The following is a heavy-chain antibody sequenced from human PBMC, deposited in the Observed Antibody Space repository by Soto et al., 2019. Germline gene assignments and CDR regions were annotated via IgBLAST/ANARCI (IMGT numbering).Heavy chain of an antibody. Sequence: SETLSLTCTVSGGSISSSSYYWGWIRQPPGKGLEWIGSIYYRGSTYYNPSLKSRVTISVDTSKNQFSRKLSSVTAADTAVYYCARHRLITMVRGVIIADAFDIWGQGTMVTVSS. V-gene: IGHV4-39*01. CDR2: IYYRGST. CDR3: ARHRLITMVRGVIIADAFDI. D-gene: IGHD3-10*01. J-gene: IGHJ3*02. CDR1: GGSISSSSYY.